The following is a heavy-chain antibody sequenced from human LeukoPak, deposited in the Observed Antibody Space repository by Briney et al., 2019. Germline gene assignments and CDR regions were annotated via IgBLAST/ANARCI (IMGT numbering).Heavy chain of an antibody. CDR1: GDSISIYH. J-gene: IGHJ4*02. CDR2: IYYSGDT. D-gene: IGHD4-11*01. V-gene: IGHV4-59*01. CDR3: ARGGTTVTH. Sequence: SETLSLTCTVSGDSISIYHWTWIRQPPGKGLEWIGYIYYSGDTNYNPSLKSRVTMSVDTSKNQFSLKLSSVTAADTAVYYCARGGTTVTHWGQGTLVTVSS.